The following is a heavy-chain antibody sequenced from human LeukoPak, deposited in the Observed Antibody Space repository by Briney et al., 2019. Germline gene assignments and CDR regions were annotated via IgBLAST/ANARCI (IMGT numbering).Heavy chain of an antibody. J-gene: IGHJ4*02. V-gene: IGHV3-48*03. CDR1: GFPFSSYD. CDR3: AREVTGY. D-gene: IGHD4-11*01. Sequence: GGSLRLSCAASGFPFSSYDMSWVRQTPGKGLEWVSYISDTGRTTYYAEYVKGRFTISRDNTKNSLYLQMNSLRAEDTAVYYCAREVTGYWGQGTLVTVSS. CDR2: ISDTGRTT.